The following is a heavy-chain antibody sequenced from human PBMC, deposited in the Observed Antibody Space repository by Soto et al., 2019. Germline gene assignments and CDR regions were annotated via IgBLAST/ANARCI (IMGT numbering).Heavy chain of an antibody. D-gene: IGHD3-3*01. Sequence: GGSLRLSCSASGFTFSSYAMHWVRQAPGKGLEYVSAISSNGGSTYYADSVKGRFTISRDNSKNTLYLQMSSLRAEDTAVYYCVKGLGIAVRFLEWLLPKFDYWGQGTLVTVSS. J-gene: IGHJ4*02. CDR3: VKGLGIAVRFLEWLLPKFDY. CDR2: ISSNGGST. V-gene: IGHV3-64D*08. CDR1: GFTFSSYA.